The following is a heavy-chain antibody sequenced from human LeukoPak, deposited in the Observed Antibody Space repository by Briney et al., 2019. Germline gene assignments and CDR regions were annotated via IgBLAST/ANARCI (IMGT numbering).Heavy chain of an antibody. CDR2: IYYSGST. J-gene: IGHJ4*02. Sequence: SETLSLTCTVSGGSISSGGYYWSWIRQHPGKGLEWIGYIYYSGSTYSNPSLKSRVTISVDTSKNQFSLKLSSVTAADTAVYYCARSLFTMVRGVIIKPLYYFDYWGQGTLVTVSS. CDR3: ARSLFTMVRGVIIKPLYYFDY. V-gene: IGHV4-31*03. CDR1: GGSISSGGYY. D-gene: IGHD3-10*01.